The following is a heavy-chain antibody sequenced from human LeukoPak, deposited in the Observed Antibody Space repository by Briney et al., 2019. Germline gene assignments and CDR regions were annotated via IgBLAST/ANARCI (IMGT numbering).Heavy chain of an antibody. CDR2: ISNDGSKK. CDR3: VRHRTASDY. D-gene: IGHD1-1*01. V-gene: IGHV3-30*04. J-gene: IGHJ4*02. Sequence: GGSLRLSCAASGFTFSSYALYWVRQAPGKGLEWVAVISNDGSKKDYADSVKGRFTISRDNSKNSLYLQMSSLRAEDTAVYYCVRHRTASDYWGQGALVTVSS. CDR1: GFTFSSYA.